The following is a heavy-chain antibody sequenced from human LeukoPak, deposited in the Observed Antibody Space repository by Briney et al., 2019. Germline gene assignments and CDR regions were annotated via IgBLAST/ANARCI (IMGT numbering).Heavy chain of an antibody. CDR2: LSTSP. D-gene: IGHD3-22*01. CDR3: VRGEVAVQYYFES. CDR1: GFTITNYA. Sequence: GGSQTLSCAASGFTITNYAMSWVRQGPGKGLEWVSGLSTSPQYADSVRGRFIVSRDHSRNTFSLKMNSLRAEDTAVYYCVRGEVAVQYYFESWGQGTLVTVSS. J-gene: IGHJ4*02. V-gene: IGHV3-23*01.